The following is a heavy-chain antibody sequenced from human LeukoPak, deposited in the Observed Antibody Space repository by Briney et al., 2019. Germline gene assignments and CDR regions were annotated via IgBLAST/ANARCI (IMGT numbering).Heavy chain of an antibody. V-gene: IGHV3-15*01. J-gene: IGHJ2*01. CDR1: GFSFSNSV. CDR2: IKSKTDGGTA. CDR3: ITYPFDV. Sequence: GGSLRLSCAASGFSFSNSVMHWVRQAPGKGLEWVGRIKSKTDGGTADYAAPVKGRFTISRDDSKDTLYLQMNSLKTEDTAVYYCITYPFDVWGRGTLVTVSS.